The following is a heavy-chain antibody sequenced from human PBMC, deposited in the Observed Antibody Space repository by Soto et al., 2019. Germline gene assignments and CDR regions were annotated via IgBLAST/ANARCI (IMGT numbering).Heavy chain of an antibody. J-gene: IGHJ4*02. V-gene: IGHV4-34*01. CDR1: GGSFSGYY. D-gene: IGHD3-9*01. CDR2: INHSGST. CDR3: ARVRHILTGYYPDYFDY. Sequence: QVQLQQWGAGLLKPSETLSLTCAAYGGSFSGYYWSWIRQPPGKGLEWIGEINHSGSTNYNPSLKSRVTISVDTSKNQFSLKLSSVTAADTAVYYCARVRHILTGYYPDYFDYWGQGTLVTVSS.